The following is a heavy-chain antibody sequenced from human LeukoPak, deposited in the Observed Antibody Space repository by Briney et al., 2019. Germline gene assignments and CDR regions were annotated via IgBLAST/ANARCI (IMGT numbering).Heavy chain of an antibody. CDR3: ARGTDYGGNSPEFDP. J-gene: IGHJ5*02. CDR1: GYTLTELS. D-gene: IGHD4-23*01. Sequence: ASVKVSCKVSGYTLTELSMHWVRQAPGKGLEWMGGFDPEDGETIYAQKFQGRVTMTEDTSTDTAYMELSSLRSEDTAVYYCARGTDYGGNSPEFDPWGQGTLVTVSS. CDR2: FDPEDGET. V-gene: IGHV1-24*01.